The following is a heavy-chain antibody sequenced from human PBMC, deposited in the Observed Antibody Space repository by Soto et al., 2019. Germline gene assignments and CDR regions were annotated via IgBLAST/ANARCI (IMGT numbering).Heavy chain of an antibody. CDR3: TTAQYGDYHWFDP. V-gene: IGHV3-15*07. CDR2: IKSKTDGGTT. CDR1: CFTFSNAL. D-gene: IGHD4-17*01. Sequence: GGSLILSWAAACFTFSNALRRWVRTATGKGLEWVGRIKSKTDGGTTDYAAPVKGRFTISRDDSKNTLYLQMNSLKTEDTAVYYCTTAQYGDYHWFDPWGQGTLVTVSS. J-gene: IGHJ5*02.